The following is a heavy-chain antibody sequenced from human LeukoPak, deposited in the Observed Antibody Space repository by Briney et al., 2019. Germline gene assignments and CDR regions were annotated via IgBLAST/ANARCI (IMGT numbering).Heavy chain of an antibody. CDR3: ARDYGGNSDY. Sequence: PGGSLRLSCAASGFTFSSHWMSWVRQAPGKGLESVANIKQDGSEKYYVDSVKGRFTISRDNAKNSLYLQMNSLTAEDTAVYYCARDYGGNSDYWGQGTLVTVS. CDR1: GFTFSSHW. D-gene: IGHD4-23*01. V-gene: IGHV3-7*01. J-gene: IGHJ4*02. CDR2: IKQDGSEK.